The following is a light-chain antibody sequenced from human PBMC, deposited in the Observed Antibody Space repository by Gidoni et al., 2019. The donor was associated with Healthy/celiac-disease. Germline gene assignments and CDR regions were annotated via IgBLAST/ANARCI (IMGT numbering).Light chain of an antibody. J-gene: IGKJ1*01. CDR1: QSVSSY. Sequence: IVLTQSPATLSLSPGERATLSCRASQSVSSYLAWYQQKPGQAPRLLIYDASNRATGIPARFSGSVSGTDFTLTISSLEPEDFAVYYCQQRSNWPWTFXQXTKVEIK. CDR3: QQRSNWPWT. CDR2: DAS. V-gene: IGKV3-11*01.